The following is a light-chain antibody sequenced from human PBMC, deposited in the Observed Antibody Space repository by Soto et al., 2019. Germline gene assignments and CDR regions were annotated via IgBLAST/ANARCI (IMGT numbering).Light chain of an antibody. V-gene: IGLV1-40*01. Sequence: QSVLTQPPSVSGAPGQRVTISCTGSSSNIGAGYDVHWYQQLPGTAPKLLIYGNSNRPSGVPDRFSGSKSGTPASLAITGLQAQDEADYYCQSYDSSNVVFGGGTKLTVL. CDR3: QSYDSSNVV. CDR2: GNS. CDR1: SSNIGAGYD. J-gene: IGLJ2*01.